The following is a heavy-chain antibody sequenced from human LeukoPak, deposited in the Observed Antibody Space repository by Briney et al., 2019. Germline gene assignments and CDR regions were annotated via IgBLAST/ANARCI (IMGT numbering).Heavy chain of an antibody. J-gene: IGHJ3*02. V-gene: IGHV4-59*01. CDR3: ASSPYGSGSAYDAFDI. CDR1: GGSISSYY. CDR2: IYYSGST. D-gene: IGHD3-10*01. Sequence: SETLSLTCTVSGGSISSYYWSWIRQPPGKGREWIGYIYYSGSTNYNPSLKSRVTISVDTSKNQFSLKLSSVTAADTAVYYCASSPYGSGSAYDAFDIWGQGTMVTVSS.